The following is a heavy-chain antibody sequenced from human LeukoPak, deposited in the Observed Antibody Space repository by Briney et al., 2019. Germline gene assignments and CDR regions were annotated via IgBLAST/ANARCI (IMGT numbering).Heavy chain of an antibody. D-gene: IGHD3-10*01. CDR1: GGSISSSSYY. J-gene: IGHJ3*02. Sequence: SETLSLTCTVSGGSISSSSYYWGWIRQPPGKGLEWIGSIYYSGSTYYNPSLKSRVTISVDTSKNQFSLKLSSVTAADTAVYYCARGLTIWFGESDDAFDIWGQGTMVTVSS. CDR3: ARGLTIWFGESDDAFDI. CDR2: IYYSGST. V-gene: IGHV4-39*01.